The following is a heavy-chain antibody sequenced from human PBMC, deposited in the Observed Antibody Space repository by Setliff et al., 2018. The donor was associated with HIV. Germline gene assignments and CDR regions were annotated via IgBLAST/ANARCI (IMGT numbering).Heavy chain of an antibody. V-gene: IGHV4-38-2*01. J-gene: IGHJ4*02. Sequence: SETLSLTCAVSNYSISSGYYWGWIRQPPGKGLEWIGSIYHSGSTYYNPSLKSRVTISVDTSKNQFSLKLSSVTAADTAVYYCARGGVDYYFDYWGQGALVTVSS. CDR1: NYSISSGYY. CDR2: IYHSGST. D-gene: IGHD3-10*01. CDR3: ARGGVDYYFDY.